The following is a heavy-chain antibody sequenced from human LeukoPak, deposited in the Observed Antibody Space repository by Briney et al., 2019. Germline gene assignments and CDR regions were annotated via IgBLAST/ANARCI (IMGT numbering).Heavy chain of an antibody. CDR1: GGSISSYY. V-gene: IGHV4-4*07. J-gene: IGHJ4*02. Sequence: SETLSLTCTVSGGSISSYYWSWIRQPAGKGLEWIGRIHTSGSTNYNPSLKSRVTMSADTSKNQFSLKLSSVTAADTAVYYCSRDVYYYDSSGHRLLDYWGQGTLVTVSS. CDR2: IHTSGST. CDR3: SRDVYYYDSSGHRLLDY. D-gene: IGHD3-22*01.